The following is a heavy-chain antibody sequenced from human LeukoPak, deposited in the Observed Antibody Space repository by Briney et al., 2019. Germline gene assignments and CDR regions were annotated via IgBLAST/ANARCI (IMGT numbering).Heavy chain of an antibody. J-gene: IGHJ5*02. D-gene: IGHD5-18*01. Sequence: GGSLRLSCEASGITFSNSGMHWVRQAPGKGLEWVAVIWYDGSNKYYADSVKGRFTISRDNSKNTLYLQMNSLRAEDTAVYYCARARGGYFPPVDPWGQGTLVTVSS. CDR3: ARARGGYFPPVDP. CDR2: IWYDGSNK. V-gene: IGHV3-33*01. CDR1: GITFSNSG.